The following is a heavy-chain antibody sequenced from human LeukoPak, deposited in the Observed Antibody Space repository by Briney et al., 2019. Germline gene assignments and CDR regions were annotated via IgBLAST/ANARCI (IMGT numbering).Heavy chain of an antibody. CDR2: FYTSGST. CDR1: GGSISSGSYY. J-gene: IGHJ6*02. CDR3: ARDAGYCSSTSCYILHYYGMDV. Sequence: SQTLSLTCTVSGGSISSGSYYWSWIRQPAGKGLEWIGPFYTSGSTNYNPSLKSRVTISVDTSKNQFSLKLSSVTAADTAVYYCARDAGYCSSTSCYILHYYGMDVWGQGTTVTVSS. V-gene: IGHV4-61*02. D-gene: IGHD2-2*01.